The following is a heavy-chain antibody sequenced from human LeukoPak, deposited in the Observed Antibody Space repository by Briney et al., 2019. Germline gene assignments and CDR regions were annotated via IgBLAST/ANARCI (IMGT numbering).Heavy chain of an antibody. CDR3: ARGYYDSRGFSNPFDS. J-gene: IGHJ4*02. CDR2: IHTNGNT. CDR1: GASISSSY. D-gene: IGHD3-22*01. Sequence: SETLSLSCTVSGASISSSYWSWLRQPPGKGLEWIAYIHTNGNTNSNPSLKSRVTVSVDASNNQFSLMLRSVAAADTALYYCARGYYDSRGFSNPFDSWGQGTLVTVSS. V-gene: IGHV4-4*08.